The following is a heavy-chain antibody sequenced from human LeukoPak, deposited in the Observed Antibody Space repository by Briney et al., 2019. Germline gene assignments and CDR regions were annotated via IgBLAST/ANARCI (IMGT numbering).Heavy chain of an antibody. D-gene: IGHD3-22*01. J-gene: IGHJ6*02. V-gene: IGHV4-30-2*01. Sequence: SQTLSLTCAVSGGSISGGGYSWSWIRQPPGKGLEWNGYIYHTGSTYYNPSLKSRVSISVDRSKKQFSLKLSSVTAADTAVYYCARDLHYYDTSGHYYYGMDVWGQGTTVTVSS. CDR2: IYHTGST. CDR1: GGSISGGGYS. CDR3: ARDLHYYDTSGHYYYGMDV.